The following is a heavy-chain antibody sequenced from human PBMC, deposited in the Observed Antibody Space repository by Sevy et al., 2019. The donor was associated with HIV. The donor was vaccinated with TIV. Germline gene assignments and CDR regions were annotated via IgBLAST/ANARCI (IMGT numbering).Heavy chain of an antibody. D-gene: IGHD3-22*01. CDR3: ARGFYYYDSSGYYWP. CDR2: INPNSGGT. Sequence: ASVKVSCKASGYTFTGYYMHWVRQAPGQGLEWMGWINPNSGGTNYAQKFHGRVTMTRDTSISTAYMELSRLRSDDTAVYYCARGFYYYDSSGYYWPWGQGTLVTVSS. V-gene: IGHV1-2*02. CDR1: GYTFTGYY. J-gene: IGHJ5*02.